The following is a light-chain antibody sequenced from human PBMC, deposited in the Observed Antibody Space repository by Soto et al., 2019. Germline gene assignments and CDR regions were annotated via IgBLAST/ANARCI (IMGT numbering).Light chain of an antibody. V-gene: IGKV3-15*01. J-gene: IGKJ4*01. CDR1: QSVSSN. CDR3: QQYNNWLT. Sequence: EIVMTQSPATLSESPGERATLYCRASQSVSSNLAWYQQKPGQAPRLLIYGASTRATGIPARFSGSGSGTEFTLTISSLQSEDFAVYYCQQYNNWLTFGGGTKVEIK. CDR2: GAS.